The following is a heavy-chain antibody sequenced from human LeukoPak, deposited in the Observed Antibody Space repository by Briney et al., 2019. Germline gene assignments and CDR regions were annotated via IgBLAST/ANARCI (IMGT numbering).Heavy chain of an antibody. Sequence: GGSLRLSCAASGFTFSSYGMSWVRQAPGEGLEWVSIISGSGGSTYYADSVKGRFTISRDNSKNTLYLQMNSLRAEDTAVYYCAKHSSCMLCPGRLDPWGQGTLVTVSS. CDR2: ISGSGGST. J-gene: IGHJ5*02. CDR1: GFTFSSYG. D-gene: IGHD2-8*01. V-gene: IGHV3-23*01. CDR3: AKHSSCMLCPGRLDP.